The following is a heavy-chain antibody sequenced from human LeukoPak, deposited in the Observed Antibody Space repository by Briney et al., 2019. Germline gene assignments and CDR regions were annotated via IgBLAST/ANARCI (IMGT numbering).Heavy chain of an antibody. CDR3: ARAPQDIVVVPAADAFDI. J-gene: IGHJ3*02. Sequence: ASVKVSCKASGYTFTSYGINWVRQAPGQGLEWMGWISAYNGNTNYAQKLQGRVTMTTDTSTSTAYMELSSLRSEDTAVYYCARAPQDIVVVPAADAFDIWGQGTMVTVSS. CDR2: ISAYNGNT. V-gene: IGHV1-18*01. D-gene: IGHD2-2*01. CDR1: GYTFTSYG.